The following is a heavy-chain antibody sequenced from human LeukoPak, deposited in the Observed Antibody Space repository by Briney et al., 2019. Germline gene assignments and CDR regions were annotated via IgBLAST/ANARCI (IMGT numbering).Heavy chain of an antibody. Sequence: ASVKVSCKASGYTFSRFGISWVRQAPGQGLEWMGWISAYNGNTNYAQNLQGRVTMTTDTSTSTAYMELRSLRSDDTAVYYCARGHDYGGNEAFDIWGQGTMVTVSS. CDR2: ISAYNGNT. V-gene: IGHV1-18*01. CDR1: GYTFSRFG. D-gene: IGHD4-23*01. CDR3: ARGHDYGGNEAFDI. J-gene: IGHJ3*02.